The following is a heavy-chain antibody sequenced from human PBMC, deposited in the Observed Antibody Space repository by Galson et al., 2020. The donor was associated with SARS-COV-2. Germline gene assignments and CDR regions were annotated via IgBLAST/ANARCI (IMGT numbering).Heavy chain of an antibody. J-gene: IGHJ4*02. CDR2: IYDSANT. CDR3: ARGQQTELLTPFDF. D-gene: IGHD1-26*01. V-gene: IGHV4-30-2*01. Sequence: SQTLSLTCAVSGGSVSGGAFSWSWSRQPPGKGLEWIGYIYDSANTYYNPSLKSRVSISVDRSKNQFSLNLSSVTAADTAVYYCARGQQTELLTPFDFWGQGTLVTVSS. CDR1: GGSVSGGAFS.